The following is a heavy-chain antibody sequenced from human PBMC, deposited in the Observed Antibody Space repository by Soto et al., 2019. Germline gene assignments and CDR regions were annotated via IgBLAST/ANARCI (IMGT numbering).Heavy chain of an antibody. CDR2: IYYSGST. CDR3: ARGRHYYDSSGYYPYFDY. V-gene: IGHV4-59*01. J-gene: IGHJ4*02. CDR1: GGSISSYY. Sequence: PSETLSLTCTVSGGSISSYYWSWIRQPPGKGLEWIGYIYYSGSTNYNPSLKSRVTISVDTSKNQFSLKLSSVTAADTAVYYCARGRHYYDSSGYYPYFDYWGQGTLVTVSS. D-gene: IGHD3-22*01.